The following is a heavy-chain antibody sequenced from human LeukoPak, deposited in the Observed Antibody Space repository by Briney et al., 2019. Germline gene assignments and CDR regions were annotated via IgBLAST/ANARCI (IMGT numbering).Heavy chain of an antibody. CDR2: INPNSGGT. D-gene: IGHD2-21*02. CDR1: GYTFTGYY. CDR3: ATEDVVVTAIFTGHFDP. Sequence: ASVKVSCKASGYTFTGYYMHWVRQAPGQGLEWMGWINPNSGGTNYAQKFQGRVTMTRDTSISTAYMELSRLRSDDTAVYYCATEDVVVTAIFTGHFDPWGQGNLVTVSS. V-gene: IGHV1-2*02. J-gene: IGHJ5*02.